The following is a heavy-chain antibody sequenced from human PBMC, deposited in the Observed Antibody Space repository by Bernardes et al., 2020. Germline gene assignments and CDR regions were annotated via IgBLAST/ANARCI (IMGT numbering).Heavy chain of an antibody. D-gene: IGHD2-21*01. CDR3: TRDNYYSVDY. V-gene: IGHV3-74*03. Sequence: GGSLRLSCAASGFTFGDSCMHWVRQAPGKGLVWVSCIRTDGTTTTYADSVKGRFTISRDNAKNTLYLQMNSLRADDTAVYYCTRDNYYSVDYWGQGTLVTVSS. CDR1: GFTFGDSC. CDR2: IRTDGTTT. J-gene: IGHJ4*02.